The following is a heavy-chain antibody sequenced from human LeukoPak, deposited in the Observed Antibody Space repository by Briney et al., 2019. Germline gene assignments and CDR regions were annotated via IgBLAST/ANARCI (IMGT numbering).Heavy chain of an antibody. Sequence: ASVKVSCKASGYTFTNYYIHWVRQAPGQGPEWMGIIHPRGGSARYAQRFQGRVSMTRDTSTSTVYMELSRLRSEDTAVYYCARHFVNYYDTGGNALDIWGQGTMVTV. V-gene: IGHV1-46*01. CDR2: IHPRGGSA. CDR1: GYTFTNYY. J-gene: IGHJ3*02. D-gene: IGHD3-22*01. CDR3: ARHFVNYYDTGGNALDI.